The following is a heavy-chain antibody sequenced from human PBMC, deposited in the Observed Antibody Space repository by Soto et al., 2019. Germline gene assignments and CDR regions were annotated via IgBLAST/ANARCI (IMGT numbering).Heavy chain of an antibody. CDR3: ARAPGGYCSSTSCYGRWFDP. CDR1: GGSFSGYY. V-gene: IGHV4-34*01. D-gene: IGHD2-2*01. Sequence: SETLSLTCAVYGGSFSGYYWSWIRQPQGKGLEWIGEINHSGSTNYNPSLKSRVTISVDTSKNQFSLKLSSVTAADTAVYYCARAPGGYCSSTSCYGRWFDPWGQGTLVTVSS. CDR2: INHSGST. J-gene: IGHJ5*02.